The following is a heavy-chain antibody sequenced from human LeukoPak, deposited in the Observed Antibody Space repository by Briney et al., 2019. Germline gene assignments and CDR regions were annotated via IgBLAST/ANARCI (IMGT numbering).Heavy chain of an antibody. J-gene: IGHJ3*02. CDR3: ARLPSGWYLDAFDI. CDR1: GYSISSGYY. V-gene: IGHV4-38-2*02. D-gene: IGHD6-19*01. Sequence: PSETLSLTCTVSGYSISSGYYWGWIRQPPGKGLEWIGSIYHSGSTYYNPSLKSRVTISVDTSKNQFSLKLSSVTAADTAVYYCARLPSGWYLDAFDIWGQGTMVTVSP. CDR2: IYHSGST.